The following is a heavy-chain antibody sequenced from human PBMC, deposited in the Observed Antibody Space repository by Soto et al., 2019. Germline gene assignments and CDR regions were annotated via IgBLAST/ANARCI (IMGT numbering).Heavy chain of an antibody. Sequence: EVQLVESGGGLIQPGGSLRLSCAASGFTVSSKYMTWVRQAPGKGLEWVAVIYGGGTTYYADSVKGRFTIPRDNSKNTLYHQVHSLRAADAAVDYCVQTTGWPGFDFWGQGTLVTVSS. J-gene: IGHJ4*02. CDR1: GFTVSSKY. V-gene: IGHV3-53*01. D-gene: IGHD6-19*01. CDR2: IYGGGTT. CDR3: VQTTGWPGFDF.